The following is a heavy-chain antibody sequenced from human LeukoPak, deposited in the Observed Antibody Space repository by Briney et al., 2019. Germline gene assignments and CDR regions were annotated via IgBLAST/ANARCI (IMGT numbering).Heavy chain of an antibody. D-gene: IGHD6-13*01. V-gene: IGHV3-30*02. CDR3: AKGPGIAAPGD. J-gene: IGHJ1*01. CDR1: GFTFSSYG. CDR2: IWYDGSNK. Sequence: GGSLRLSCAASGFTFSSYGMHWVRRAPGKGLEWVAVIWYDGSNKYYADSVKGRFTISRDNSKNTLYLQMNSLRAEDTAVYYCAKGPGIAAPGDWGQGTLVTVSS.